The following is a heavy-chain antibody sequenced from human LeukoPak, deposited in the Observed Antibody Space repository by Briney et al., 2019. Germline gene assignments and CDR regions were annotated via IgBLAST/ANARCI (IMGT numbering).Heavy chain of an antibody. J-gene: IGHJ4*02. CDR1: GGSISSSSYY. V-gene: IGHV4-61*05. CDR2: IYYSGST. Sequence: SETLSLTCTVSGGSISSSSYYWGWIRQPPGKGLEWIGYIYYSGSTNYNPSLKSRVTISVDTSKNQFSLKLSSVTAADTAVYYCASSYYYGSGSYGYWGQGTLVTVSS. CDR3: ASSYYYGSGSYGY. D-gene: IGHD3-10*01.